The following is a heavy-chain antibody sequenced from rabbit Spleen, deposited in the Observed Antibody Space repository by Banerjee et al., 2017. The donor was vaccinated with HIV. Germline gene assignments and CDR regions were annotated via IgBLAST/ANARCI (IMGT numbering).Heavy chain of an antibody. CDR1: GIDFSSYYY. CDR2: IYAGSSGST. D-gene: IGHD2-1*01. V-gene: IGHV1S45*01. Sequence: QQQLEESGGGLVKPGGTLTLTCKASGIDFSSYYYMCWVRQAPGKGLEWIGCIYAGSSGSTYYASWVNGRFTISKTSSTTVTLQMTSLTAADTATYFCARALATMTMMITPFNLWGPGTLVTVS. J-gene: IGHJ4*01. CDR3: ARALATMTMMITPFNL.